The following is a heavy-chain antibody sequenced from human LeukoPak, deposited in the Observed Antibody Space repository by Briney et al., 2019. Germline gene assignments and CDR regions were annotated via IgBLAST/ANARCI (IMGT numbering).Heavy chain of an antibody. D-gene: IGHD3-10*01. CDR1: GGSISSGSYY. CDR3: ARGPYYYGSGSPSWFDP. V-gene: IGHV4-61*02. CDR2: IYTSGST. Sequence: SETLSLTCTVSGGSISSGSYYWSWIRQPAGKGLEWIGRIYTSGSTNYNPSLKSRVTISVDTSKNQFSLKLSSVTAADTAVYYCARGPYYYGSGSPSWFDPWGQGTLVTVSS. J-gene: IGHJ5*02.